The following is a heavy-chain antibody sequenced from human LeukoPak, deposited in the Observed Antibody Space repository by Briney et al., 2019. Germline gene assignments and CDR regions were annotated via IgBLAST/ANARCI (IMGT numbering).Heavy chain of an antibody. CDR1: GGSISSSSYY. CDR2: IYYSGST. J-gene: IGHJ6*02. D-gene: IGHD6-13*01. V-gene: IGHV4-39*07. CDR3: ARAPEYSSSLFYYGMDV. Sequence: SETLSLTCTVSGGSISSSSYYWGWIRQPPGKGLEWIGSIYYSGSTYYNPSLKSRVTISVDTSKNQFSLKLSSVTAADTAVYYCARAPEYSSSLFYYGMDVWGQGTTVTVSS.